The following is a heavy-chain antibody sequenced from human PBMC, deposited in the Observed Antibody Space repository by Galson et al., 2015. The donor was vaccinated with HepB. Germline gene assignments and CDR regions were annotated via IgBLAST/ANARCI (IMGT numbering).Heavy chain of an antibody. J-gene: IGHJ4*02. CDR1: GFTVSSNY. D-gene: IGHD5-18*01. CDR2: IYSGGST. CDR3: AREKRGYSYGLDY. Sequence: SLRLSCAASGFTVSSNYMSWVRQAPGKGLEWVSVIYSGGSTYYADSVKGRFTISRDNSKNTLYLQMNSLRAEDTAVYYCAREKRGYSYGLDYWGQGTLVTVSS. V-gene: IGHV3-53*01.